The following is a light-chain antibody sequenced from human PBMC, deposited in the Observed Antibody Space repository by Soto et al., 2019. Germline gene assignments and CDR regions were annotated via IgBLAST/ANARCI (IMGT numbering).Light chain of an antibody. J-gene: IGLJ3*02. CDR2: LDRSGSY. V-gene: IGLV4-60*02. Sequence: QLVLTQSSSASASLGSSVRLTCILSSGHSTYIIAWHQQQPGKAPRFLMTLDRSGSYNRGSGVPDRFSGSSSGADRYLTISNLQFEDEGDYYCETWYSNTHKVFGGGTKVTVL. CDR3: ETWYSNTHKV. CDR1: SGHSTYI.